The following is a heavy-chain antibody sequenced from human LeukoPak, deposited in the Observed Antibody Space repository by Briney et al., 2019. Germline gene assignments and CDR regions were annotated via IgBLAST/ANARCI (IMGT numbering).Heavy chain of an antibody. V-gene: IGHV1-18*01. J-gene: IGHJ4*02. Sequence: ASVKVSCKASGYTFTSYGISWVRQAPGQGLEWMGWISAYNGHTNYAQKLQGRVTMTTDTSTSTAYMELRSLRSDDTAVYYGARGFPNRYYYDSSGYYGYYFDYWGQGTLVTVSS. D-gene: IGHD3-22*01. CDR1: GYTFTSYG. CDR3: ARGFPNRYYYDSSGYYGYYFDY. CDR2: ISAYNGHT.